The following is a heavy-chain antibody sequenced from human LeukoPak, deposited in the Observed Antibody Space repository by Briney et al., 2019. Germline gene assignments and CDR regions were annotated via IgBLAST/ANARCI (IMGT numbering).Heavy chain of an antibody. CDR2: IFHSGNT. CDR1: GGSISSNYYY. D-gene: IGHD3-22*01. Sequence: SQTLSLTCTVSGGSISSNYYYWNWIRQPPGKGPEWIGFIFHSGNTNYNPSLRSRVILSVDRSKNQFSLKLSSVIPADTAVYFCARGGYYDSSGSQFVNYYYMDVWGKGTTVTVSS. V-gene: IGHV4-30-2*01. J-gene: IGHJ6*03. CDR3: ARGGYYDSSGSQFVNYYYMDV.